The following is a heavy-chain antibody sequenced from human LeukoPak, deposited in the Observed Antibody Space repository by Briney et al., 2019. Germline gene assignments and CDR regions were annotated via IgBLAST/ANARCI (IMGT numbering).Heavy chain of an antibody. CDR3: ARGPHYYDSSGNFDY. Sequence: ASVKVSCKASGGTFRSYVISWVRQAPGQGLEWMGRIIPIFGITDYAQKFQGRVAITAEKSTSTAYVELSSLRSDDTAVYYCARGPHYYDSSGNFDYWGQGTLVTVSS. CDR1: GGTFRSYV. D-gene: IGHD3-22*01. V-gene: IGHV1-69*04. CDR2: IIPIFGIT. J-gene: IGHJ4*02.